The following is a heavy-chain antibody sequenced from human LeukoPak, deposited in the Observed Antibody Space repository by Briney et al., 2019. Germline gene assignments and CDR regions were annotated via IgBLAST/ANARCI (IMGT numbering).Heavy chain of an antibody. CDR1: GGSFSGYY. CDR3: ARRMRYYGSGSRANFDY. CDR2: INHSGST. Sequence: PSETLSLTCAVYGGSFSGYYWSWIRQPPGKGLEWIGEINHSGSTNYNPSLKSRVTISVDTSKSQFSLKLSSVTAADTAVYYCARRMRYYGSGSRANFDYWGQGTLVTVSS. V-gene: IGHV4-34*01. D-gene: IGHD3-10*01. J-gene: IGHJ4*02.